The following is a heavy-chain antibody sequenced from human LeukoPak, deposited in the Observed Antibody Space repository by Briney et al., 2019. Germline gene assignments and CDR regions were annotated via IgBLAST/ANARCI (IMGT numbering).Heavy chain of an antibody. V-gene: IGHV4-34*01. CDR1: GGSFSGYY. CDR2: IYYSGST. CDR3: ASTNVLPYMDV. J-gene: IGHJ6*03. D-gene: IGHD3-10*01. Sequence: IPSETLSLTCAVYGGSFSGYYWSWIRQPPGKGLEWIGSIYYSGSTYYNPSLKSRVTISVDTSKNQFSLKLSSVTAADTAVYYCASTNVLPYMDVWGKGTTVTISS.